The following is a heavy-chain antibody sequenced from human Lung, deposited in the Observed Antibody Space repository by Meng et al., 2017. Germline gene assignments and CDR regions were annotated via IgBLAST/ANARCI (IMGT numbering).Heavy chain of an antibody. CDR3: ARSQQWLDS. CDR2: TYYRSNWYY. V-gene: IGHV6-1*01. D-gene: IGHD6-19*01. J-gene: IGHJ4*02. CDR1: GDRVPTNSAA. Sequence: QVQLQQSGPGLVKPSQTLSPTCAISGDRVPTNSAAWNWFRQSPSRGLEWLGRTYYRSNWYYDYAVSVKGPISINPDTSKNHFSLQLNSVTPEDTAVYYCARSQQWLDSWGQGTLVTVSS.